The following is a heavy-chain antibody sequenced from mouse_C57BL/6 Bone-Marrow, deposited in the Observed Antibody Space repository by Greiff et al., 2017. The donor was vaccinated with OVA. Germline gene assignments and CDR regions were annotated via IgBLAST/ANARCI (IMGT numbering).Heavy chain of an antibody. V-gene: IGHV1-82*01. J-gene: IGHJ3*01. Sequence: VKPMESGPELVKPGASVKISCKASGYAFGSSWMNWVKQRPGKGLEWIGRIYPGDGDTNYNGKFKGKATLTADKSSSTAYMQLSSLTSEDSAVYFCARWLPAWLAYWGQGTLVTVSA. D-gene: IGHD2-2*01. CDR1: GYAFGSSW. CDR2: IYPGDGDT. CDR3: ARWLPAWLAY.